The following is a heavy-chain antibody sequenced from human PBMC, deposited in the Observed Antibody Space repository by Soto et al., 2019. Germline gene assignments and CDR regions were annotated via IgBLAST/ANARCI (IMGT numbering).Heavy chain of an antibody. J-gene: IGHJ4*02. V-gene: IGHV4-31*03. CDR3: ARTKCSGGSCYSWSLNY. Sequence: TLSLTCTVSGGSITTGGYYCSWILHLPGKGLEWIGHRYYSESTYYNPSLKSRVSISLDTSKNQFSLKLSFVTAADTAMYYCARTKCSGGSCYSWSLNYWGQGTPVTVSS. CDR1: GGSITTGGYY. D-gene: IGHD2-15*01. CDR2: RYYSEST.